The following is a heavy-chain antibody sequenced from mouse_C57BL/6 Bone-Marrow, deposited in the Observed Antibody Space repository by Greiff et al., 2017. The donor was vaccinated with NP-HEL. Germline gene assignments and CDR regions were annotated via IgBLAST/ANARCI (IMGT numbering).Heavy chain of an antibody. CDR1: GYTFTSYT. CDR2: INPSSGYT. Sequence: QVHVKQSGAELARPGASVKMSCKASGYTFTSYTMHWVKQRPGQGLEWIGYINPSSGYTKYNQKFKDKATLTADKSSSTAYMQLSSLTSEDSAVYYCARSRLRAYWGQGTLVTVSA. CDR3: ARSRLRAY. D-gene: IGHD2-12*01. V-gene: IGHV1-4*01. J-gene: IGHJ3*01.